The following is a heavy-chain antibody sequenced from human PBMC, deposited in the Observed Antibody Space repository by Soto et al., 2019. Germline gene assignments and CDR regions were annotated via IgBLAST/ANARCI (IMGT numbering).Heavy chain of an antibody. CDR1: GFTFNNYA. J-gene: IGHJ4*02. D-gene: IGHD3-10*01. CDR3: AKGRGASGSLTHRVDF. V-gene: IGHV3-23*01. Sequence: EVQLLESGGGLVQPGGSLRLSCAASGFTFNNYAMTWVRQAPGKGLEWVSAISGGGDTTSYADSVKGRFTVPRDGSKNTLYLQMTSLRAEDTALYYCAKGRGASGSLTHRVDFWGQGTLVTVSS. CDR2: ISGGGDTT.